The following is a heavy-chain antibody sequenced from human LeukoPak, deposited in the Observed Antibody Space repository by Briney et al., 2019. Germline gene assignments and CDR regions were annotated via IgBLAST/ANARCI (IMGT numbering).Heavy chain of an antibody. J-gene: IGHJ4*02. CDR1: GGSISSYY. V-gene: IGHV4-59*01. CDR2: IYYSGST. CDR3: ARVGYSYGNDY. D-gene: IGHD5-18*01. Sequence: SETLSLTCTVSGGSISSYYWSWIRQPPGKGLEWIGYIYYSGSTNYNPSLKSRVTISVDTSKNQFSLKLSSVTAADTAVYYCARVGYSYGNDYWGQGTLVTVSS.